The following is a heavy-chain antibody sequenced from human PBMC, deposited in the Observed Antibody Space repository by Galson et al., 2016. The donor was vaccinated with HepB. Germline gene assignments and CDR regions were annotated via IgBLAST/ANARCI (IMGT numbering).Heavy chain of an antibody. J-gene: IGHJ6*02. CDR3: AREGEASYSDYVSKLYGMDV. V-gene: IGHV1-46*01. Sequence: SVKVSCKASGYTFTDYYIHWVRLAPGHGLEWLGIINPSKNIATYADNFQGRVTMTRDTSTSTVHMDLSSLRSEDTAVYYCAREGEASYSDYVSKLYGMDVWGQGTTITGSS. CDR1: GYTFTDYY. D-gene: IGHD5-12*01. CDR2: INPSKNIA.